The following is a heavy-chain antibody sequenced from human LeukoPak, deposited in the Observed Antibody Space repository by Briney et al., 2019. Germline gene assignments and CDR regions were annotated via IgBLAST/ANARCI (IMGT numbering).Heavy chain of an antibody. J-gene: IGHJ6*03. CDR2: ISSSGSTI. CDR3: ARDGYYDFLNYYYYYMDV. CDR1: GFTFSDYY. V-gene: IGHV3-11*04. Sequence: PGGSLRLSCAASGFTFSDYYMSWIRQAPGKGLEWVSYISSSGSTIYYADSVKGRFTISRDNAKNSLYLQMNSLRAEDTAVYYCARDGYYDFLNYYYYYMDVWGKGTTVTVSS. D-gene: IGHD3-3*01.